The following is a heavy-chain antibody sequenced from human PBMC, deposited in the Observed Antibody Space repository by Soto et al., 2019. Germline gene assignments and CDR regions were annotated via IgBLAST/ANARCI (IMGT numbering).Heavy chain of an antibody. J-gene: IGHJ4*02. CDR3: ARHGSF. CDR1: GVSISDTSYY. V-gene: IGHV4-39*01. CDR2: IYYSGNT. D-gene: IGHD3-16*01. Sequence: SETLSLTCTVSGVSISDTSYYWGWIRQPPGKRLEWIGSIYYSGNTYYNPSLKSRLTISVDSSKNQFSLNMTSVTAADTAVYYCARHGSFWGQGTLVTVS.